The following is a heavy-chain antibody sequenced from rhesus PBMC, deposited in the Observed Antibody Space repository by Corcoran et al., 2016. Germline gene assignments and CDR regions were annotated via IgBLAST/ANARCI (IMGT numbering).Heavy chain of an antibody. CDR3: VKVREAAAGGYFDY. Sequence: EVQLVESGGGLVQPGGSLRLSCEASGFTFSSYGMHWVRQAPGKGLEWVAVIWYDGRKKDYADSVKDRFTISRDNSKNMLYLQMNNLRVEDMAVYYCVKVREAAAGGYFDYWGQGVLVTVSS. CDR2: IWYDGRKK. V-gene: IGHV3-54*02. J-gene: IGHJ4*01. CDR1: GFTFSSYG. D-gene: IGHD6-25*01.